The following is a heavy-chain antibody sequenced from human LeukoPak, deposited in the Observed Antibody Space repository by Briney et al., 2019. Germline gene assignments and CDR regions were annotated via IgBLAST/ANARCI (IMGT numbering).Heavy chain of an antibody. Sequence: TGGSLRLSCVASGFIFSDHPFHWVRQSPDKGLEWVALIGSDGTKKYYADSVQGRFTVSRENSKNPLFLQMNTLRADDTAVYFCARQMTSTRLFDSWGQGTLVTVSS. V-gene: IGHV3-30*04. J-gene: IGHJ4*02. CDR2: IGSDGTKK. CDR1: GFIFSDHP. CDR3: ARQMTSTRLFDS. D-gene: IGHD5/OR15-5a*01.